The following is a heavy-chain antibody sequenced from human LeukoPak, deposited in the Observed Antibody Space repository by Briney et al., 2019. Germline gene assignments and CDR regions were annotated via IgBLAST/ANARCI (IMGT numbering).Heavy chain of an antibody. Sequence: SETLSLTCTVSGGSISYYYSWIRQPPGKGLEWIGYVYYTGSTNYNPSLRSRVTISLDTSRNQFSLNLSSVTAADTAVYYCARDPGTPYYFYGSDVWGKGTTVTVSS. D-gene: IGHD3-10*01. J-gene: IGHJ6*04. CDR3: ARDPGTPYYFYGSDV. CDR1: GGSISYY. V-gene: IGHV4-59*01. CDR2: VYYTGST.